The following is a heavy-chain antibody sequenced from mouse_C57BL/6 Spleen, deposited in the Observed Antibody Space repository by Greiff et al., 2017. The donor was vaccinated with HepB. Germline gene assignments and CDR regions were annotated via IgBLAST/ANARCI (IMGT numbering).Heavy chain of an antibody. Sequence: EVNLVESGGGLVKPGGSLKLSCAASGFTFSDYGMHWVRQAPEKGLEWVAYISSGSSTIYYADTVKGRFTISRDNAKNTLFLQMTSLRSEDTAMYYCARSDGYYDWYFDVWGTGTTVTVSS. CDR2: ISSGSSTI. CDR3: ARSDGYYDWYFDV. J-gene: IGHJ1*03. V-gene: IGHV5-17*01. D-gene: IGHD2-3*01. CDR1: GFTFSDYG.